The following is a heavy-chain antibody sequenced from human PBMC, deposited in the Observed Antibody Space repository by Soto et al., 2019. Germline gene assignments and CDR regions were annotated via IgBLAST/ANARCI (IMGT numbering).Heavy chain of an antibody. J-gene: IGHJ4*02. D-gene: IGHD6-19*01. V-gene: IGHV3-21*01. CDR3: AHRPSGWYLFDY. CDR1: GFTFSSYS. CDR2: ISSSSSYI. Sequence: GGSLRLSCAASGFTFSSYSMNWVRQAPGKGLEWVSSISSSSSYIYYADSVKGRFTISRDNAKNSLYLQMNSLRAEDTAVYYCAHRPSGWYLFDYWGQGTLVTVSS.